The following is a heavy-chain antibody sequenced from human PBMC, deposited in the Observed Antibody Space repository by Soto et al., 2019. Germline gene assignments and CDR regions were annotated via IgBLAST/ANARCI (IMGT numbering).Heavy chain of an antibody. D-gene: IGHD3-10*01. Sequence: SETLSLTCAVYGGSFSGYYWSWIRQPPGKGLEWIGEINHSGSTNYNPSLKSRVTISVDTSKNQFSLKLSSVTAADTAVYYCARERSVYGSGSFPLDYWGQGTLVTVSS. CDR1: GGSFSGYY. V-gene: IGHV4-34*01. CDR2: INHSGST. CDR3: ARERSVYGSGSFPLDY. J-gene: IGHJ4*02.